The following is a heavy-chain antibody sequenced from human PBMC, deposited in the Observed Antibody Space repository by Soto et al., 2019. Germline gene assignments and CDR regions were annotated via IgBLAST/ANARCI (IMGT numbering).Heavy chain of an antibody. J-gene: IGHJ4*01. CDR3: AKDGGYS. V-gene: IGHV3-9*01. D-gene: IGHD6-13*01. CDR1: GFTFDDYD. Sequence: EVQLVESGGGLVQPGRSLRLSCAASGFTFDDYDMHWVRQAPGKGLEGVSGISWNSGSIGYAESVKGRFTISRDNAKYSLYLQMNSLRAEATALYYCAKDGGYSWGDGTLVTVSS. CDR2: ISWNSGSI.